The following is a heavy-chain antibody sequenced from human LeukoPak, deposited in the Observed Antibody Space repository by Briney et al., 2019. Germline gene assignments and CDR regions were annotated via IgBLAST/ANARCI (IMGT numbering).Heavy chain of an antibody. CDR3: ARFVPYDGEDY. CDR2: ISYDGSNK. D-gene: IGHD3-10*01. V-gene: IGHV3-30-3*01. CDR1: GFTFSSYA. Sequence: GGSLRLSCAASGFTFSSYAMHWVRQAPGKGLEWVAVISYDGSNKYYADSVKGRFTISRDNSKNTLYLQMNSLRAEDTAVYYCARFVPYDGEDYWGQGTLVTVSS. J-gene: IGHJ4*02.